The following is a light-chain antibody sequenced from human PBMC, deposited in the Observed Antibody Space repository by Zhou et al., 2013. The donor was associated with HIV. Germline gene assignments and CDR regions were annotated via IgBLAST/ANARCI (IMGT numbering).Light chain of an antibody. CDR3: QQYGTSIT. CDR2: GTS. CDR1: QTVYSN. Sequence: EIVMTQSPATLSVSPGERATLSCRASQTVYSNLAWYQQRPGQAPRLLMYGTSNRATGVPDRFSGSGSRTDFTLTISRLEPEDFAVYYCQQYGTSITFGQGTRLEIK. J-gene: IGKJ5*01. V-gene: IGKV3-20*01.